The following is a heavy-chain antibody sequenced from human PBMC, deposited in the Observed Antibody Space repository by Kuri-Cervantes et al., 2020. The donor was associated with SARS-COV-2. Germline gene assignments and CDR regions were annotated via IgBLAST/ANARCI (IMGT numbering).Heavy chain of an antibody. CDR2: IIPIFGTA. Sequence: SVKVSCKASGGTFSNYALSWVRQAPGQGLEWMGGIIPIFGTANYAQKFQGRVTITMDESTSTAYMELSSLRYEDTAVYYCARERDYYGSGYIWGQGTTVIVSS. V-gene: IGHV1-69*05. CDR1: GGTFSNYA. J-gene: IGHJ3*02. D-gene: IGHD3-10*01. CDR3: ARERDYYGSGYI.